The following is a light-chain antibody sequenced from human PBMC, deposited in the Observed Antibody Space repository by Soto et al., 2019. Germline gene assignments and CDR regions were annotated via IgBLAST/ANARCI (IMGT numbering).Light chain of an antibody. CDR1: SSDVGAYDY. Sequence: QSALTQPASVSGSPGQSITISCTGTSSDVGAYDYVSWYQQHPDKAPKLMIYEVSNRPSGVSNRFSGSKSVNTATLTISGLQADDDADYYCSSNTSSSTRVFGTGTKVTVL. CDR2: EVS. V-gene: IGLV2-14*03. CDR3: SSNTSSSTRV. J-gene: IGLJ1*01.